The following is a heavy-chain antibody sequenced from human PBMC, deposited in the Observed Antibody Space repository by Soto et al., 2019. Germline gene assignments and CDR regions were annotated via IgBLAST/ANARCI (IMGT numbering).Heavy chain of an antibody. D-gene: IGHD6-19*01. V-gene: IGHV2-5*01. CDR2: MYWNDDK. CDR3: AHEPPGIAVAGRGDYFDY. Sequence: QITLKESGPTLVKPTQTLPLTSTFFGFSISISEGGVACIRQPPGKALGWMELMYWNDDKRYTPSLKTRLTITKDNSKNQVVLTMTNMDPVDTATYYCAHEPPGIAVAGRGDYFDYWGQGTLVTVSS. J-gene: IGHJ4*02. CDR1: GFSISISEGG.